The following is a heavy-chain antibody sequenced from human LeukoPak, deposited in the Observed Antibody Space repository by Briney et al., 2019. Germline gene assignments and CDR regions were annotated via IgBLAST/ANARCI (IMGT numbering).Heavy chain of an antibody. CDR1: GGSFSGYY. J-gene: IGHJ4*02. V-gene: IGHV4-34*01. CDR3: ARGKRAAPSYCSGGSCKHLDY. Sequence: SETLSLTCAVYGGSFSGYYWSWIRQPPGKGLEWIGEINHSGSTNYNPSLKSRVTISVDTSKNQFSLKLSSVTAADTAVYYCARGKRAAPSYCSGGSCKHLDYWGQGTLVTVSS. CDR2: INHSGST. D-gene: IGHD2-15*01.